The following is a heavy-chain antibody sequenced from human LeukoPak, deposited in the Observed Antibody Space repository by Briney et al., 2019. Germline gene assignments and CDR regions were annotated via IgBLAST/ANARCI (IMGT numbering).Heavy chain of an antibody. CDR2: IKEDGSEK. Sequence: GGSLRLSCAASGFTFSKFWMSWVRQAPGKGLEWVANIKEDGSEKYYVDSVKGRFTISRDNAKNSLFLQMNSLRNEDTAVYYCTRGSYGDYEYWGQGTLVTVSS. CDR3: TRGSYGDYEY. D-gene: IGHD4-17*01. J-gene: IGHJ4*02. V-gene: IGHV3-7*01. CDR1: GFTFSKFW.